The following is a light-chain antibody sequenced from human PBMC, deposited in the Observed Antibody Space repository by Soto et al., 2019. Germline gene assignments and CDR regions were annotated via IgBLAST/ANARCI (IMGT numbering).Light chain of an antibody. CDR2: EVI. Sequence: QSVLTQPPSASGSPGQSVTISCTGTSSDVGGYDFVSWYQQHPGKAPKLIIYEVIRRPSGVPDRFSASKSGNTACLTVSGLQAEDEADYSCSSYAGSDNLAYVFGTGTKLTVL. J-gene: IGLJ1*01. V-gene: IGLV2-8*01. CDR1: SSDVGGYDF. CDR3: SSYAGSDNLAYV.